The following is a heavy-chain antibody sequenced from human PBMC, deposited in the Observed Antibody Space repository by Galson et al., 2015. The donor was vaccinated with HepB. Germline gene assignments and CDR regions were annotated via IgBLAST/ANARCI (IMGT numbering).Heavy chain of an antibody. Sequence: SLRLSCAASGFTFSSYAMSWVRQAPDKGLEWVSTINTYGTAYYADSVRGRFTISRDSSKNTLYLQMNSLRGEDTALYYCARNVGGWLRPPDYWGQGTLVTVSS. V-gene: IGHV3-23*01. CDR1: GFTFSSYA. J-gene: IGHJ4*02. D-gene: IGHD5-12*01. CDR2: INTYGTA. CDR3: ARNVGGWLRPPDY.